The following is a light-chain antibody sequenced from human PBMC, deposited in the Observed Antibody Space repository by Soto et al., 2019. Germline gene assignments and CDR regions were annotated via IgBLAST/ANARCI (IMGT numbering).Light chain of an antibody. J-gene: IGKJ5*01. V-gene: IGKV1-5*01. CDR3: QQYNTYET. CDR1: QTISTY. Sequence: DILMTQSPSSLSASLGYRVTITCRASQTISTYLNWYHHKPGKVPKPLIYDASTLKTGVPSRFSGSGSGSEFNFTITGLQTDDFATYFCQQYNTYETFGQGTRLEI. CDR2: DAS.